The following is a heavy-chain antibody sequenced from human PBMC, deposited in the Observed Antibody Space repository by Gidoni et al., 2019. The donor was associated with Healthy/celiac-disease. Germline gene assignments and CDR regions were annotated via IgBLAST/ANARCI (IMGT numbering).Heavy chain of an antibody. D-gene: IGHD6-13*01. Sequence: EVQLGESGGGLVKPGGSLRLSCAASGFNFSNAWMSWVRQAPGKGLEWVGRIKSKTDGGTTDYAAPVKGRFTISRDDSKNTLYLQMNSLKTEDTAVYYCTTDNIAAAGIWFDPWGQGTLVTVSS. J-gene: IGHJ5*02. CDR3: TTDNIAAAGIWFDP. V-gene: IGHV3-15*01. CDR2: IKSKTDGGTT. CDR1: GFNFSNAW.